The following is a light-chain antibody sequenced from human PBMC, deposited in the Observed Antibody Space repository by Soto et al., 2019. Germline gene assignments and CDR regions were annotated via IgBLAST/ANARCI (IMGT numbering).Light chain of an antibody. CDR2: DTS. J-gene: IGLJ1*01. CDR1: TGAVTSGHY. CDR3: LLSDSGAPL. V-gene: IGLV7-46*01. Sequence: QAVVTQEPSLTVSPGGTVTLTCGSSTGAVTSGHYPYWFQQKPGQAPRTLIYDTSNKHSWTAARFSRSLLGGKAALTLSGAQPEDEAEYYCLLSDSGAPLFGTGTKLTVL.